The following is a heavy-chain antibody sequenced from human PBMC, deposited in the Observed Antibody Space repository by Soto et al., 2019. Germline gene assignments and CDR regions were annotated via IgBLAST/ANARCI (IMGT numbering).Heavy chain of an antibody. CDR1: GGSISSYY. CDR2: IYYSGST. V-gene: IGHV4-59*01. CDR3: AIVRVTRGGYEALFDY. Sequence: SETLSLTCTVSGGSISSYYWSWIRQPPGKGLEWIGYIYYSGSTNYNPSLKSRVTISVDTSKNQFSLKLSSVTAADTAVYYCAIVRVTRGGYEALFDYWGQGTLVTASS. D-gene: IGHD5-12*01. J-gene: IGHJ4*02.